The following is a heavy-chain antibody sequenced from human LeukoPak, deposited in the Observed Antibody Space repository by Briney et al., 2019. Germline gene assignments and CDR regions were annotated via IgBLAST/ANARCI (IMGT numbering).Heavy chain of an antibody. CDR2: MYYIGTT. D-gene: IGHD3-3*01. CDR3: ARLPPSGSLGVTDAFDI. V-gene: IGHV4-59*01. J-gene: IGHJ3*02. CDR1: GGTINNYY. Sequence: SETLSLTCTVSGGTINNYYWTWIRQPLGKRLEWIGYMYYIGTTNYNPSFKSRVTMSVDPSKNQFSLQLTSVTLADTAVYYCARLPPSGSLGVTDAFDIWGQGTMVTVSS.